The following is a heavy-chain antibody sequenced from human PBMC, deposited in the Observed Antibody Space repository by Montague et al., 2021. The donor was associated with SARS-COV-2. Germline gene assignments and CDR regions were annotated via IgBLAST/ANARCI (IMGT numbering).Heavy chain of an antibody. Sequence: SLTCAVYGASSSNYYWSWIRQSPGKGLEWVGEINHSGYTDYNPSLESRLTISLDSSKKQFSLKMTSVTAADTAIYYCASAPRYSFGFWAYWGQGTLVSVSS. V-gene: IGHV4-34*01. CDR3: ASAPRYSFGFWAY. J-gene: IGHJ4*02. CDR1: GASSSNYY. CDR2: INHSGYT. D-gene: IGHD5-12*01.